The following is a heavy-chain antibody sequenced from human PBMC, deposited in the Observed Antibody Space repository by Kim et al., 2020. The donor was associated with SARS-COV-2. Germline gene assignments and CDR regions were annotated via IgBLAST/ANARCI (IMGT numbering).Heavy chain of an antibody. D-gene: IGHD2-2*01. V-gene: IGHV3-13*01. J-gene: IGHJ6*02. CDR2: IGTAGDT. Sequence: GGSLRLSCAASGFTFSSYDMHWVRQATGKGLEWVSAIGTAGDTYYPGSVKGRFTISRENAKNSLYLQMNSLGAGDTAVYYCARDRRYCSSTSCRYYYGMDVWGPGTTVTVSS. CDR1: GFTFSSYD. CDR3: ARDRRYCSSTSCRYYYGMDV.